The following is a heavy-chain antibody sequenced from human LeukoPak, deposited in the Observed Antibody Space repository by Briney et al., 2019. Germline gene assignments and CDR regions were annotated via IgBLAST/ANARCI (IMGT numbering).Heavy chain of an antibody. J-gene: IGHJ3*02. CDR2: ISDSGSGT. V-gene: IGHV3-23*01. Sequence: GGSLRLSCPASGFTFSSYAMSWVRQAPGKGLEWVSSISDSGSGTYYADSVKGRFTISRDNSKNTLYLQMNSLRAEDTAVYYCAKQTDTSGNRGGALDIWGQGTMVAASS. D-gene: IGHD3-22*01. CDR1: GFTFSSYA. CDR3: AKQTDTSGNRGGALDI.